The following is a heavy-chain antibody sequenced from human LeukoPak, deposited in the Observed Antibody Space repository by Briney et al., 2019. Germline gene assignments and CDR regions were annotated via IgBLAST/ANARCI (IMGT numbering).Heavy chain of an antibody. CDR1: GGSIRSSYYY. J-gene: IGHJ4*02. CDR3: ARAMTSDGVDY. CDR2: IYDSGST. V-gene: IGHV4-39*07. D-gene: IGHD3-22*01. Sequence: SETLSLTCTVSGGSIRSSYYYWGWIRQPPGKGLEWIGSIYDSGSTYYNPSLKSRVTISVDTSKNQFSLKLSSVTAADTAVYYCARAMTSDGVDYWGQGTLVTVSS.